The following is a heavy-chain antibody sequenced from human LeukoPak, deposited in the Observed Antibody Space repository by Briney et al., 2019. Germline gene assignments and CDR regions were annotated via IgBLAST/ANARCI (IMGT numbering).Heavy chain of an antibody. V-gene: IGHV3-9*01. Sequence: AGGSLRLSCAASGFTFDDYAMHWVRQAPGKGLEWVSGISWNSGSIGYADSVKGRFTISRDNSKNTLYLQMNSLRAEDTAVYYCAKDFVLRFLVGYWGQGTLVTVSS. J-gene: IGHJ4*02. CDR1: GFTFDDYA. CDR2: ISWNSGSI. D-gene: IGHD3-3*01. CDR3: AKDFVLRFLVGY.